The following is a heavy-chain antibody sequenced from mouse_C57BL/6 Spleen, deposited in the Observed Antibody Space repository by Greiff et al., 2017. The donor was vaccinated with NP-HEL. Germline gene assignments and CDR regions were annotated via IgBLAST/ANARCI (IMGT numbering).Heavy chain of an antibody. Sequence: QVQLQQPGAELVKPGASVKLSCKASGYTFTSYWMHWVKQRPGQGLEWIGMIHHNSGSTNYNEKFKSKATLTVDKSSSTAYMQLSSLTSEDSAVYYGARRHYYGSSFDYWGQGTTLTVSS. V-gene: IGHV1-64*01. D-gene: IGHD1-1*01. CDR2: IHHNSGST. J-gene: IGHJ2*01. CDR1: GYTFTSYW. CDR3: ARRHYYGSSFDY.